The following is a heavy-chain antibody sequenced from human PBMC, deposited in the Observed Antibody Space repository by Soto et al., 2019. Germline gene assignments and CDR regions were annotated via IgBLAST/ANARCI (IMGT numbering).Heavy chain of an antibody. CDR3: AKDHPLPFGHYYYYYGMDV. V-gene: IGHV3-30*18. D-gene: IGHD3-3*01. CDR2: ISYDGSNK. Sequence: QPGGSLRLSCAASGFTFSSYGMHWVRQAPGKGLEWVAVISYDGSNKYYADSVKGRFTISRDNSKNTLYLQMNSLRAEDTAVYYCAKDHPLPFGHYYYYYGMDVWGQGTTVTVSS. J-gene: IGHJ6*02. CDR1: GFTFSSYG.